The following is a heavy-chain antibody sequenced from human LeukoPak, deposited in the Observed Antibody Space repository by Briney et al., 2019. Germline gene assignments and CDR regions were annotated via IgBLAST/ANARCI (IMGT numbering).Heavy chain of an antibody. J-gene: IGHJ6*03. CDR2: ISSSGSTI. Sequence: GGSLRLSCAASGFTFSSYEMNWVRQAPGKGLEWVSHISSSGSTIYYADSVKGRFTISRDNAKNSLYLQMNSLRAEDTAVYYCAECILTGYYKGYMDVWGKGTTVTISS. V-gene: IGHV3-48*03. D-gene: IGHD3-9*01. CDR3: AECILTGYYKGYMDV. CDR1: GFTFSSYE.